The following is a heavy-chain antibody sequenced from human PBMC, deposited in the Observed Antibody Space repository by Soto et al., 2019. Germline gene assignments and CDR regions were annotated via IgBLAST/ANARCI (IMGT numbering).Heavy chain of an antibody. Sequence: QVQLVQSGAEVKKPGSSVKVSCKASGGTFSSYAISWVRQAPGQGLEWMGGIIPIFGTANYAQKFQGRVTXXAXEXXSTAYMELSSLRSEDTAVYYCARESTVTTYWYFDLWGRGTLVTVSS. CDR2: IIPIFGTA. CDR3: ARESTVTTYWYFDL. CDR1: GGTFSSYA. J-gene: IGHJ2*01. V-gene: IGHV1-69*12. D-gene: IGHD4-17*01.